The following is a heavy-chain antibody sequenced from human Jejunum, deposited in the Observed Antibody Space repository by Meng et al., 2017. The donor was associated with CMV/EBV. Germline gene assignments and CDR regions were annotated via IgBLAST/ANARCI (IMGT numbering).Heavy chain of an antibody. CDR2: IYGGGST. Sequence: VQLVESGGGLVQPGGSLRLSLAASGFTVSNSYMSWVRQAPGKGLEWVSVIYGGGSTYYADSVKGRFTISRDSSKNTLYLQMNSLRAEDTAVYYCAREGTTLVTYDYWGQGTLVTVSS. CDR3: AREGTTLVTYDY. D-gene: IGHD5-18*01. CDR1: GFTVSNSY. V-gene: IGHV3-66*01. J-gene: IGHJ4*02.